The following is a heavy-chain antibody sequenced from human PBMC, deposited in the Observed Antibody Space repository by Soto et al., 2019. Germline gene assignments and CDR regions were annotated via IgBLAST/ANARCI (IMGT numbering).Heavy chain of an antibody. CDR1: GGSISSGGYY. Sequence: PSETLSLTCTVSGGSISSGGYYWSWIRQHPGKGLEWIGYIYYSGSTYYNPSLKSRVTISVDTSKNQFSLKLSSVTAADTAVYYCARAAGGASKFDYWGQGTLVTVSS. V-gene: IGHV4-31*03. CDR2: IYYSGST. CDR3: ARAAGGASKFDY. D-gene: IGHD3-10*01. J-gene: IGHJ4*02.